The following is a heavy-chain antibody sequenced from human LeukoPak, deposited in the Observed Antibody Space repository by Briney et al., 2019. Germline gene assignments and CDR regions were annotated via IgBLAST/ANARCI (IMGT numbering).Heavy chain of an antibody. V-gene: IGHV1-46*01. J-gene: IGHJ4*02. CDR3: VRGIFDFDY. D-gene: IGHD3-3*01. CDR1: GYSFTSYY. CDR2: INLNVGST. Sequence: ASVKVSCKSSGYSFTSYYMHWVRRAPGQGLEWMGIINLNVGSTSWAQKFEGRLTMTRDTSTSTVYMELSSLRSEDTAVYYCVRGIFDFDYWGQGTLVTVSS.